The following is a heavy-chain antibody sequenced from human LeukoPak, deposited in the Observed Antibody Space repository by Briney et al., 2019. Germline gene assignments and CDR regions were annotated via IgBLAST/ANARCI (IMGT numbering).Heavy chain of an antibody. D-gene: IGHD4-17*01. J-gene: IGHJ1*01. V-gene: IGHV1-18*01. CDR1: GFAFNKYG. CDR2: ISGYNGKT. CDR3: ARDDYGDYVSYFQH. Sequence: ASVKVSCKASGFAFNKYGFSWVRQAPGQGPEWMGWISGYNGKTNYAQKFQGRVTMTTDTSTSTAYMELRSLRSDDTAVYYCARDDYGDYVSYFQHWGQGTLVIVSS.